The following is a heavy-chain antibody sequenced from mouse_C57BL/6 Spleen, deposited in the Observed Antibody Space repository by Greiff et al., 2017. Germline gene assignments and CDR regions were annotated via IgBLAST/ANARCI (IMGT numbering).Heavy chain of an antibody. V-gene: IGHV1-64*01. J-gene: IGHJ4*01. Sequence: VQLQQPGAELVKPGASVKLSCKASGYTFTSYWMHWVKQRPGQGLEWIGMIHPNSGSTNYNEKFKGKATLTVDKSSSTAYMQLSSLTSEDSAVYYCARDYGSSFYAMDYWGQGTSVTVSS. CDR1: GYTFTSYW. D-gene: IGHD1-1*01. CDR2: IHPNSGST. CDR3: ARDYGSSFYAMDY.